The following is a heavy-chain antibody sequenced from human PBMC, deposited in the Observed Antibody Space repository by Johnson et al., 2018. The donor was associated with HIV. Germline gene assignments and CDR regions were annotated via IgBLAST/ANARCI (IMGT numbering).Heavy chain of an antibody. CDR2: ISWDGGST. CDR1: GFIFDDYT. J-gene: IGHJ3*02. V-gene: IGHV3-43*01. CDR3: AKETGTHSAFEI. Sequence: VQLVESGGGVVRPGGSLRLSCAASGFIFDDYTMHWVRQAPGKGLEWVSFISWDGGSTYYADSVKGRFTISRDNSKNTVWLQMNSLRAEDTALYYCAKETGTHSAFEIWGQGTVVTVSS. D-gene: IGHD3-10*01.